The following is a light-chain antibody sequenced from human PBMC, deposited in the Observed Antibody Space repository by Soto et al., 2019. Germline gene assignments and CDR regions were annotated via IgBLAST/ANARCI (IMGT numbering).Light chain of an antibody. J-gene: IGKJ1*01. CDR2: DAF. V-gene: IGKV1-5*01. Sequence: DIQLTQTPSTLSASIGDRVTITCRASQSLSGWLAWYQQTPGKAPKLLISDAFRLESGVPSRFRGSGSGTGFSLTISSLQPGDSATFYCQQYASYPWTFGRGTKVDIK. CDR3: QQYASYPWT. CDR1: QSLSGW.